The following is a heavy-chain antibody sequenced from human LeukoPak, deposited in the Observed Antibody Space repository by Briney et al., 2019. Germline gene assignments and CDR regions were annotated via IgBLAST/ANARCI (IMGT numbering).Heavy chain of an antibody. CDR2: VNPGGSIA. Sequence: GGSLRLSCAASGFTFNNYWIHWVRQAPGRGLVWVSRVNPGGSIANFADSVKGRFTISRDNAKNSLYLQMNSLRAEDTAVYYCARDPVGAASPTLDYWGQGTLVTVSS. CDR1: GFTFNNYW. J-gene: IGHJ4*02. D-gene: IGHD1-26*01. V-gene: IGHV3-74*01. CDR3: ARDPVGAASPTLDY.